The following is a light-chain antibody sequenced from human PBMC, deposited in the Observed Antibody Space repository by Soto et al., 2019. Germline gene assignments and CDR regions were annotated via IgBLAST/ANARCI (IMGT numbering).Light chain of an antibody. Sequence: QSALTQPASVSGSPGQSIAISCTGTSSDVGGYNYVSWYQQHPGKAPKLMIYEVTNRPSGVSNRFSGSKSGNTASLTISGLQAEDAADYYCRSYTLGGVVFGGGTKLTVL. V-gene: IGLV2-14*01. CDR2: EVT. CDR3: RSYTLGGVV. CDR1: SSDVGGYNY. J-gene: IGLJ2*01.